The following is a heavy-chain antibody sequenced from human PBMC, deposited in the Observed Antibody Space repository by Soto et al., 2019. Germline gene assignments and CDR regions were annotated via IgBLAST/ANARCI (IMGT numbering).Heavy chain of an antibody. J-gene: IGHJ5*02. Sequence: AASVKVSCKASGYTFTNYAMHWVRQAPGQRLEWMGWINAGNGNTKYSQKFQGRVTMTRNTSISTAYMELSSLRSEDTAVYYCARERSAAGAGWFDPWGQGTLVTVSS. D-gene: IGHD6-13*01. CDR2: INAGNGNT. CDR1: GYTFTNYA. V-gene: IGHV1-3*01. CDR3: ARERSAAGAGWFDP.